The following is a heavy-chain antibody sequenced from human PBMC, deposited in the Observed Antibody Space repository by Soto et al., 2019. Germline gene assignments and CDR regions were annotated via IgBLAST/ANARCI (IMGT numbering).Heavy chain of an antibody. J-gene: IGHJ6*02. CDR2: IRSSSTYI. CDR1: GFTFSSYT. Sequence: EVRLVESGGGLVKPGGSLRLSCATSGFTFSSYTMNWVRQAPGKGLEWVSSIRSSSTYIYNAASVKGRFTIARDNAKNSLYLQMNSLRAEDTATYYCARGEQYFGLVTGMDVWGRGTTVTVSS. CDR3: ARGEQYFGLVTGMDV. D-gene: IGHD3-3*01. V-gene: IGHV3-21*01.